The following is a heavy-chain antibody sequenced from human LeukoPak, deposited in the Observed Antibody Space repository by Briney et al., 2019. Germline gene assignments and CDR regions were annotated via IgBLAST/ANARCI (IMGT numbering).Heavy chain of an antibody. CDR3: AKAGGYSGYDQNWFDP. Sequence: GRSLRLSCAASGFTFSSYGMHWVRQAPGKGLEWVAVISYDGSNKYYADSVKGRFTISRDNSKNKLYLQMNSLRAEDTAVYYCAKAGGYSGYDQNWFDPWGQGTLVTVSS. J-gene: IGHJ5*02. V-gene: IGHV3-30*18. D-gene: IGHD5-12*01. CDR1: GFTFSSYG. CDR2: ISYDGSNK.